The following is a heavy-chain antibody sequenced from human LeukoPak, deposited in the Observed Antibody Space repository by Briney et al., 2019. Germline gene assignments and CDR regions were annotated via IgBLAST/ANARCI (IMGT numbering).Heavy chain of an antibody. J-gene: IGHJ5*02. CDR1: GGSISSSSYY. CDR2: IYYSGST. Sequence: SETLSLTCTVSGGSISSSSYYWGWIRQPPGKGLEWIGSIYYSGSTYYNPSLKSRVTISVDTSKNQFSLKLSSVTAADTAVYYCARHKGGPYDFWSGRYSWFVPWRQGTLVTVSS. D-gene: IGHD3-3*01. V-gene: IGHV4-39*01. CDR3: ARHKGGPYDFWSGRYSWFVP.